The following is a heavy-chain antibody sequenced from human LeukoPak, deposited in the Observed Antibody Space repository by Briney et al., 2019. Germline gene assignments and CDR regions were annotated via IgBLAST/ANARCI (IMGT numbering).Heavy chain of an antibody. J-gene: IGHJ4*02. V-gene: IGHV4-59*08. CDR3: ARRKYPGSYYAGDHDY. D-gene: IGHD1-26*01. CDR1: GGSISSYY. CDR2: IYYSGST. Sequence: PSETLSLTCTVSGGSISSYYWSWIRQPPGKGLEWIGYIYYSGSTNYNPSLKSRVTISVDTSKNQFSLKLSSVTAADTAVYYCARRKYPGSYYAGDHDYWGQGTLVTVSS.